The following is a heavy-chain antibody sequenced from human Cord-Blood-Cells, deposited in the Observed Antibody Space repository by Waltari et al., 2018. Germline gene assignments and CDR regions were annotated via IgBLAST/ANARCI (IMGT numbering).Heavy chain of an antibody. Sequence: QVQLVQSGAAVKKPGSSVKVSCNASGGTFSSSTISWVRQAPGQGLEWMGRIIPILGIANYAQKFQGRVTITADKSTSTAYMELSSLRSEDTAVYYCARSEVQAPPGYWGQGTLVTVSS. CDR1: GGTFSSST. V-gene: IGHV1-69*02. CDR2: IIPILGIA. CDR3: ARSEVQAPPGY. D-gene: IGHD3-10*01. J-gene: IGHJ4*02.